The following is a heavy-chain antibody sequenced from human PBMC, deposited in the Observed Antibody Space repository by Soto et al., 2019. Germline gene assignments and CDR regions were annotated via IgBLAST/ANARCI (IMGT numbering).Heavy chain of an antibody. CDR3: KTPDSNGVYAL. V-gene: IGHV5-51*01. Sequence: GESLNISSNGSVYTFTSYLNAWVRQMPGKGLEGMGIIYPADSDTRYSPSFQGHVTISADKCISTAHLQWSSLRASDPAIYYSKTPDSNGVYALWGQGARGTGSS. CDR2: IYPADSDT. D-gene: IGHD4-4*01. J-gene: IGHJ3*01. CDR1: VYTFTSYL.